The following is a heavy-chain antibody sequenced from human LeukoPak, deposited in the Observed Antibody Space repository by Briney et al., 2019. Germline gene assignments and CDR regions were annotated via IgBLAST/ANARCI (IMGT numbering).Heavy chain of an antibody. V-gene: IGHV3-7*01. CDR2: IKQDGSEK. J-gene: IGHJ4*02. CDR3: ARGNYYGSSGYYYY. D-gene: IGHD3-22*01. CDR1: GFTFSSYW. Sequence: GGSLRLSCAASGFTFSSYWMSWVRQAPGKGLEWVANIKQDGSEKYYVDSVKGRFTISRDNAKNSLYLQMNSLRAEDTAVYYCARGNYYGSSGYYYYWGQGTLVTVSS.